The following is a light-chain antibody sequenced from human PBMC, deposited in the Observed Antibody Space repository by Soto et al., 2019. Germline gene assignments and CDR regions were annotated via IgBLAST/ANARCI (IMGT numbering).Light chain of an antibody. J-gene: IGLJ2*01. CDR2: LNSDGSH. Sequence: QSVLTQSPSASASLGASVKLTCTLSSGHTNYAIAWHQQQPEKGPRYLMKLNSDGSHNKRDGIPDRFSGSSSGAERYLTISSLQSEDEADYYCQTWGTGIVVFGGGTKLTVL. CDR1: SGHTNYA. CDR3: QTWGTGIVV. V-gene: IGLV4-69*01.